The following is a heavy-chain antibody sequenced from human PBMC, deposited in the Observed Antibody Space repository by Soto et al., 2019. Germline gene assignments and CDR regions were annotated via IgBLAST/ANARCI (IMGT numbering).Heavy chain of an antibody. CDR3: GCSSRRHSDLIDP. Sequence: SETLSLTCTVSGGSITSYTTSYWGWIRQPPGKGLEWVGNIFYSGTTDYNPSLKSRVTISVDTSKNQFSLNLSSLTVADTAVYYCGCSSRRHSDLIDPWGQGTLVTVSS. CDR2: IFYSGTT. V-gene: IGHV4-39*01. D-gene: IGHD6-13*01. CDR1: GGSITSYTTSY. J-gene: IGHJ5*02.